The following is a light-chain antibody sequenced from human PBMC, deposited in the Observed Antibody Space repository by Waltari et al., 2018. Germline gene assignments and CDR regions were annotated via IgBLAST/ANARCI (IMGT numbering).Light chain of an antibody. J-gene: IGLJ2*01. CDR2: QDN. V-gene: IGLV3-1*01. Sequence: YDLTQPPSVSVSPGQTASLACSGDNLGHKHVSWYQKKSGQSPVVVMYQDNERPSGIPERFSGSNSGNTAFLTITGTQALDEADYYCQAWDSGTAVFGGGTKLTVL. CDR3: QAWDSGTAV. CDR1: NLGHKH.